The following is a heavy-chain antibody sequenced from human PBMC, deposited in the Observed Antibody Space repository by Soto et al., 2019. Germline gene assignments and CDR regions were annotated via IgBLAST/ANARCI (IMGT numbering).Heavy chain of an antibody. Sequence: GGSLRLSCAASGFTFSSFGMHWVRQAPGKGLEWVAVIWYDESNKYYVDSVKGRFTISRDNSKNTLYLQMNSLRAEDTALYYCARDRNPTSDWNPLDYWGQGTLVTVSS. D-gene: IGHD6-19*01. CDR3: ARDRNPTSDWNPLDY. CDR1: GFTFSSFG. V-gene: IGHV3-33*01. CDR2: IWYDESNK. J-gene: IGHJ4*02.